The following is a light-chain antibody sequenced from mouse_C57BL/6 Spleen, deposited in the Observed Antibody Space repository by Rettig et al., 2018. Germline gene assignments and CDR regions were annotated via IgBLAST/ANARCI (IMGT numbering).Light chain of an antibody. CDR2: AAT. J-gene: IGKJ2*01. CDR3: QQLDSTPYT. Sequence: DIQMTQSPASQSASLGESVTITCLASQTIGTWLAWYQQKPGKSPQLLIYAATSLADGVPSRFSGSGSGTKFSFKISSLQAEDFVSYYCQQLDSTPYTFGGGTKLEIK. V-gene: IGKV12-98*01. CDR1: QTIGTW.